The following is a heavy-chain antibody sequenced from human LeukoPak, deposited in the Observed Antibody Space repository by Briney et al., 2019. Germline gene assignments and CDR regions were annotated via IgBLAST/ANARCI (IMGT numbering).Heavy chain of an antibody. D-gene: IGHD2-15*01. Sequence: GGSLRLSCAASGFTFDDYGMSWVRQAPGKGLEWVSGINWNGGSTGYADSVKGRFTISRDHAKNSLYLQMNSLRAEDTALYYCARASGHPYYYYYMDVWGKGTTVTVS. J-gene: IGHJ6*03. CDR3: ARASGHPYYYYYMDV. CDR2: INWNGGST. CDR1: GFTFDDYG. V-gene: IGHV3-20*04.